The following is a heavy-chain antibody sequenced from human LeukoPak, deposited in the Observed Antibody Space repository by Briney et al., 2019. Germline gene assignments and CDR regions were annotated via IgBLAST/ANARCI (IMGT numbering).Heavy chain of an antibody. CDR3: AKRQWLGHGGPYDS. Sequence: GGSLRLSCAASGFIFSSYGMHWVRQAPGKGLEWVAFTRYDGSNKYYADSVRGRFTISRDNSKSTVSLQMNSLSAEDTALYYCAKRQWLGHGGPYDSWGQGTPVTVSS. D-gene: IGHD6-19*01. CDR1: GFIFSSYG. V-gene: IGHV3-30*02. CDR2: TRYDGSNK. J-gene: IGHJ4*02.